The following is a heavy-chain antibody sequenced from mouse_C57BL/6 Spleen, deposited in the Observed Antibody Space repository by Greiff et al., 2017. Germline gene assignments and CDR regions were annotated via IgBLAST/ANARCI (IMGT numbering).Heavy chain of an antibody. CDR2: ISSGSSTI. CDR1: GFTFSDYG. Sequence: DVQLVESGGGLVKPGGSLKLSCAASGFTFSDYGMHWVRQAPEKGLEWVAYISSGSSTIYYAATVKGRFTISRDNAKNTLFLQMTSLRSEDTAMYYCARTLNYWGQGTTLTVSS. CDR3: ARTLNY. V-gene: IGHV5-17*01. J-gene: IGHJ2*01.